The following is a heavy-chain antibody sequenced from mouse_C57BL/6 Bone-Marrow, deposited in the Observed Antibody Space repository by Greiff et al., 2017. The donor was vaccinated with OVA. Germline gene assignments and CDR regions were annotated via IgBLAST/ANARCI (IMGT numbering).Heavy chain of an antibody. CDR1: GYSFTDYY. Sequence: EVQLQEPGPELVKPGASVKISCKASGYSFTDYYMHWVKQSPEQSLEWIGEINPSNGGTNYNQKFKAKATLTVDKSSSTAYMQLKSLTSEDSAVYYCARSRYDRGYWGQGTTLTVSS. CDR2: INPSNGGT. D-gene: IGHD2-3*01. V-gene: IGHV1-42*01. CDR3: ARSRYDRGY. J-gene: IGHJ2*01.